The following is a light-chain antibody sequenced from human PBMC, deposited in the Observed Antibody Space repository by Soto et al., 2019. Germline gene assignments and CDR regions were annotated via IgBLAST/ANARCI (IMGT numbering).Light chain of an antibody. J-gene: IGKJ4*01. CDR3: QQYENWPLT. V-gene: IGKV3-15*01. Sequence: EIVMTQSPGTLSVSPGERATLSFRASQSINNKLAWHQQKPGQAPRLLVYGASTRASGISPRFTGSGSGTDFNLTISSLQSEDFAVYYCQQYENWPLTFGGGTKVDIK. CDR2: GAS. CDR1: QSINNK.